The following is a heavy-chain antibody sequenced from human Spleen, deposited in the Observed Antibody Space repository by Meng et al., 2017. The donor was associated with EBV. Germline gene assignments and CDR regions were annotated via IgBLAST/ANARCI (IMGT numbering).Heavy chain of an antibody. CDR3: ATVIGATATLGFDY. V-gene: IGHV1-2*02. CDR2: INPSSGGT. J-gene: IGHJ4*02. CDR1: GYKFTDYH. D-gene: IGHD2-15*01. Sequence: QGRLVQVVVEWTKPGASVKAPSKPLGYKFTDYHIHWFRQARGQGLEWMGWINPSSGGTRYGQILQGRVTMTRDTSISTAYMELSRLRSDDTAVYYCATVIGATATLGFDYWGQGTLVTVSS.